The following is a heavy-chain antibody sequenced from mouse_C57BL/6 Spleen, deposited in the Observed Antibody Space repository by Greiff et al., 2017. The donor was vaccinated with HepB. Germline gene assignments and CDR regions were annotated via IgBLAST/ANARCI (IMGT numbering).Heavy chain of an antibody. CDR3: ARGWEGY. D-gene: IGHD2-3*01. CDR2: ISDGGSYT. J-gene: IGHJ2*01. V-gene: IGHV5-4*01. CDR1: GFTFSSYA. Sequence: EVQVVESGGGLVKPGGSLKLSCAASGFTFSSYAMSWVRQTPEKRLEWVATISDGGSYTYYPDNVKGRFTISRDNAKNNLYLQMSHLKSEDTAMYYCARGWEGYWGQGTTLTVSS.